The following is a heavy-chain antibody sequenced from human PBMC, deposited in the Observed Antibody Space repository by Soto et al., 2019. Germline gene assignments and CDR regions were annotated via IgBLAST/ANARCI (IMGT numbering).Heavy chain of an antibody. CDR1: GGTFSSYA. Sequence: QVQLVQSGAEVKKPGSSVKVSCKASGGTFSSYAISWVRQAPGQGLEWMGGIIPIFGTANYAQKFQGRVTITADESTSTAYMELSSLRSEDTAVYYCARARLSYCRSTSCYGMDVWGQGTTVTVSS. J-gene: IGHJ6*02. V-gene: IGHV1-69*01. CDR3: ARARLSYCRSTSCYGMDV. CDR2: IIPIFGTA. D-gene: IGHD2-2*01.